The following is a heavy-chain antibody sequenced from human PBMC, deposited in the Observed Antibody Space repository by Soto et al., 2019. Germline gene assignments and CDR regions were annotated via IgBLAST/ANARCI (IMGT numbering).Heavy chain of an antibody. V-gene: IGHV3-48*01. CDR2: ISSSSSTI. CDR1: GFTFSSYS. D-gene: IGHD5-12*01. CDR3: ARDGIDISGYARILDY. Sequence: EVQLVESGGGLVQPGGSLRLSCAASGFTFSSYSMNWVRQAPGKGLEWVSYISSSSSTIYYADSVKGRFTISRDNAKNALYLQMNSLGAEDTAVYYCARDGIDISGYARILDYLGQGTLVTVSS. J-gene: IGHJ4*02.